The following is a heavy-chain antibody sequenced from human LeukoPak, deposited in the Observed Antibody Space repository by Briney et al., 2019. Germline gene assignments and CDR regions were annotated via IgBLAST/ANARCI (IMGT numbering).Heavy chain of an antibody. V-gene: IGHV1-8*01. J-gene: IGHJ4*02. D-gene: IGHD5-12*01. CDR3: ARGRNIVATIIGY. CDR1: GYTFTSYD. CDR2: MNPNSGNT. Sequence: ASVKVSCKASGYTFTSYDINWGRQATGQGLEWMGWMNPNSGNTGYAQKFQGRVTMTRNTSISTAYMELSSLRSEDTAVYYCARGRNIVATIIGYWGQGTLVTVSS.